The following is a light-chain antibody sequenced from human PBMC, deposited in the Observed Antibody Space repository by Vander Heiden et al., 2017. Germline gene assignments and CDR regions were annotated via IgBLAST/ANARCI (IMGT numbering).Light chain of an antibody. J-gene: IGLJ2*01. CDR3: QAWDSSTAV. CDR2: QDS. V-gene: IGLV3-1*01. CDR1: NLGDKY. Sequence: SYALTQPPSVSVSPGPTASITCSGDNLGDKYACWYQQKPGQSPVLVIYQDSKRPSGIPERFSGSNAGNTATLTISGTQAMDEADYYCQAWDSSTAVFGGGTKLTVL.